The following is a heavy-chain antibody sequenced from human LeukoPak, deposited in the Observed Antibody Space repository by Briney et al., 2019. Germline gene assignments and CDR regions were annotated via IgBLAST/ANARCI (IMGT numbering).Heavy chain of an antibody. CDR1: GGTFSSYA. J-gene: IGHJ4*02. Sequence: SVKVSCKASGGTFSSYAISWVRQAPGQGLEWMGGIIPIFGTANYAQKFQGRVTITTDESTNTAYMELSSLRSEDTAVYYCAREVLILRTGTTYFDYWGQGTLVTVSS. CDR3: AREVLILRTGTTYFDY. V-gene: IGHV1-69*05. D-gene: IGHD1-7*01. CDR2: IIPIFGTA.